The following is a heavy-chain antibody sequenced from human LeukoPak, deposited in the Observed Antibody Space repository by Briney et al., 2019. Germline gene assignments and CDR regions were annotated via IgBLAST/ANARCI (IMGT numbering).Heavy chain of an antibody. CDR1: GVSVSSSGYS. CDR3: ALRRITSAQIIEDNWFDP. CDR2: TYYSGRT. J-gene: IGHJ5*02. Sequence: TSETLSLTCTVSGVSVSSSGYSWNWIRQPPGQTLEWIGYTYYSGRTNYNPSLKSRVTISLDTSKNQFSLRLTTVTAADTDVYYCALRRITSAQIIEDNWFDPWGQGTLVTVSS. V-gene: IGHV4-61*08. D-gene: IGHD1-14*01.